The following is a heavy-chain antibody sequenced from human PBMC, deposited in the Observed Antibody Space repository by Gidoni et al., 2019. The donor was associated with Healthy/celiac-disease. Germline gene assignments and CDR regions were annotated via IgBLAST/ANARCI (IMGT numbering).Heavy chain of an antibody. CDR1: GGSFSGYY. CDR3: ARRPHSRKKAGPALDI. J-gene: IGHJ3*02. CDR2: INHSGST. V-gene: IGHV4-34*01. D-gene: IGHD6-13*01. Sequence: QVQLQQWGAGLLKPSETLSLTCAVYGGSFSGYYWSWIRQPPGKGLEWIGEINHSGSTNYNPSLKSRVTISVDTSKNQFSLKLSSVTAADTAVYYCARRPHSRKKAGPALDIWGQGTMVTVSS.